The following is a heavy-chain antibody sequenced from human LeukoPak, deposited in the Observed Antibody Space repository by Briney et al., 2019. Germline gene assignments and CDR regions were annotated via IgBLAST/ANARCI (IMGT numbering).Heavy chain of an antibody. CDR2: INDSGST. V-gene: IGHV4-34*01. Sequence: PSETLSLTCAVYGGSLSGYYWSWIRQPPGKGLEWIGEINDSGSTNYNPALKSRVTISVDTSKNQFSLKLSSVTPADTAVYYCARLRGYSSSWYDYWGQGTLVTVSS. J-gene: IGHJ4*02. D-gene: IGHD6-13*01. CDR3: ARLRGYSSSWYDY. CDR1: GGSLSGYY.